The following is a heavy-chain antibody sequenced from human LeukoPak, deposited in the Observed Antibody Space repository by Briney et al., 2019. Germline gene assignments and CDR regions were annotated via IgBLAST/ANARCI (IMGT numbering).Heavy chain of an antibody. J-gene: IGHJ5*02. V-gene: IGHV4-39*01. D-gene: IGHD2-2*01. CDR1: GGTISNSIYY. CDR3: ARQDIVVVPAARFYNWFDP. Sequence: SETLSLTCTVSGGTISNSIYYWGWIRQPPGKGLEWIGSIYYSGSTYYNPSLKSRVTISVDTSKNQFSLKLSSVTAADTAVYYCARQDIVVVPAARFYNWFDPWGQGTLVTVSS. CDR2: IYYSGST.